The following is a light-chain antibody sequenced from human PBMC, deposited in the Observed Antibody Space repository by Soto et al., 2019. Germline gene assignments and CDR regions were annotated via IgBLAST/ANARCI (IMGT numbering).Light chain of an antibody. CDR2: NTS. CDR3: QHRCNWPHT. J-gene: IGKJ3*01. CDR1: QSVSSY. V-gene: IGKV3-11*01. Sequence: EIVLTQSPATLSLSPGERATLSCRASQSVSSYLAWYQQKPGQAPRLLIYNTSNRATGIPARFSGSGSGTDFTLTISSLEPEDFAVYYCQHRCNWPHTFGPGTKVDIK.